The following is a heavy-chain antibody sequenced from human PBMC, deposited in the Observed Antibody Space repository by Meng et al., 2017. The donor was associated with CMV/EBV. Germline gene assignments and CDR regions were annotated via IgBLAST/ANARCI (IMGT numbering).Heavy chain of an antibody. V-gene: IGHV3-21*01. Sequence: CAASDFAFTAYSMNWVRQAPGKGLEWVSSISPAGDYVVYPDSLKGRITVSRDNVKNSVFLQMHSLRAEDTAVYYCARSDGSAWSAFDSWGQGTLVTVSS. CDR2: ISPAGDYV. J-gene: IGHJ4*02. D-gene: IGHD6-13*01. CDR1: DFAFTAYS. CDR3: ARSDGSAWSAFDS.